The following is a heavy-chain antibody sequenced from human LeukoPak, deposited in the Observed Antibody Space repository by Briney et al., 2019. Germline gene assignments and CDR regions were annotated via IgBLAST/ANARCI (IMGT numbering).Heavy chain of an antibody. CDR2: INHSGST. J-gene: IGHJ6*03. CDR1: GGSFSGYY. Sequence: SETLSLTCAVYGGSFSGYYWSWIRQPPGKGLAGIGEINHSGSTNYNPSLKSRVTISVDTSKNQFSLKLSSVTAADTAVYYCARVYYYYYYMDVWGKGTTVTVSS. V-gene: IGHV4-34*01. CDR3: ARVYYYYYYMDV.